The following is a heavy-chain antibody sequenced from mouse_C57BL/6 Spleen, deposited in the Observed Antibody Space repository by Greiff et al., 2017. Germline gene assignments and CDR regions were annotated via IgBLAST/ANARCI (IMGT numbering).Heavy chain of an antibody. CDR1: GYTFTSYW. V-gene: IGHV1-64*01. D-gene: IGHD2-5*01. CDR2: IHPNSGST. Sequence: VQLQQPGAELVKPGASVKLSCKASGYTFTSYWMHWVKQRPGQGLEWIGMIHPNSGSTNYNEKFKSKATLTVDKSSSTAYMQLSSLTSEDSAVYYCASDYSNYYWCFDVWGTGTTVTVSS. CDR3: ASDYSNYYWCFDV. J-gene: IGHJ1*03.